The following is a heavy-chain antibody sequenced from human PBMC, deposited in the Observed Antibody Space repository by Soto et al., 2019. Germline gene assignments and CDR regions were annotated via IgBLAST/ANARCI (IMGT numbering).Heavy chain of an antibody. J-gene: IGHJ3*02. CDR1: GYTLSDYS. V-gene: IGHV3-48*02. Sequence: EVQLVESGGGLVQPGGSLRLSCVASGYTLSDYSMNWVRQAPGKGLEWVSYFGTSRKYIYYADSVRGRFTISRDDAKNSLYLQLNSLRDEDTALYYCVRDRDWAFDIWGQVTMVTVSS. CDR3: VRDRDWAFDI. CDR2: FGTSRKYI. D-gene: IGHD3-9*01.